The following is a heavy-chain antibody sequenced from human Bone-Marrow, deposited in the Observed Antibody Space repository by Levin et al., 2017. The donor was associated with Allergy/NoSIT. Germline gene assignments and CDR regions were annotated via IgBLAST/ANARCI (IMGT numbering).Heavy chain of an antibody. CDR2: IYWNDDK. J-gene: IGHJ4*02. Sequence: SGPTLVKPTQTLTLTCTFSGFSLSSTGVGVGWFRQPPGKALEWLALIYWNDDKRYSPSLKTRLTITKDTSKNQVVLTMTNMDPVDTGTYHCARSVRMVVGVHYFDQWGQGTLVTVSS. CDR3: ARSVRMVVGVHYFDQ. CDR1: GFSLSSTGVG. V-gene: IGHV2-5*01. D-gene: IGHD3-22*01.